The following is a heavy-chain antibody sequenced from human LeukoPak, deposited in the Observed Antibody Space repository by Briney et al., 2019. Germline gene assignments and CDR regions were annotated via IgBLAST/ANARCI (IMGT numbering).Heavy chain of an antibody. CDR3: ARDGGSYYAFDY. V-gene: IGHV4-34*01. CDR2: INHSGST. D-gene: IGHD1-26*01. Sequence: GSLRLSCAASGFTFSSYWMSWVRQPPGKGLEWIGEINHSGSTNYNPSLKSRVTISVDTSKNQFSLKLSSVTAADTAVYYCARDGGSYYAFDYWGQGTLVTVSS. J-gene: IGHJ4*02. CDR1: GFTFSSYW.